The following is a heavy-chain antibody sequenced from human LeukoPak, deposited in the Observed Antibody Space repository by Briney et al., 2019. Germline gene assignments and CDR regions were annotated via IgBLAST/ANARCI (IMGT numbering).Heavy chain of an antibody. CDR1: GGSISSGSYY. CDR3: ARGAEYYAIWRGYAGYSDY. V-gene: IGHV4-61*02. Sequence: SETLSLTCTVSGGSISSGSYYWSWIRQPAGKGLEWIGRIYTSGSTNYNPSLKSRVTISVDRSKKRFSLKLTSVTAADTAVYFCARGAEYYAIWRGYAGYSDYWGQGISVTVSS. CDR2: IYTSGST. J-gene: IGHJ4*02. D-gene: IGHD3-3*01.